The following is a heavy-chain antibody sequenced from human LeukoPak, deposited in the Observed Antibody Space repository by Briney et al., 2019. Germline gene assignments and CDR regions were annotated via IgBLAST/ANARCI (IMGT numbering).Heavy chain of an antibody. J-gene: IGHJ4*02. Sequence: PSETLSLTCTVSGXSISAYYWSWIRQPPEKGLEWIGYIYYSGITKYNPSLKSRVTISVDTSKNEFSLKLNSVTTVDTAVYYCARERGSGWTHFDYWGQGTLVTVSS. V-gene: IGHV4-59*01. CDR2: IYYSGIT. CDR3: ARERGSGWTHFDY. D-gene: IGHD6-19*01. CDR1: GXSISAYY.